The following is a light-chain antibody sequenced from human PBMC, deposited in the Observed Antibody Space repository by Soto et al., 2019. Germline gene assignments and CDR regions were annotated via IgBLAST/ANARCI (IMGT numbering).Light chain of an antibody. CDR3: CSYAGTPFV. J-gene: IGLJ1*01. CDR2: EDT. V-gene: IGLV2-23*01. Sequence: QSVLTQPASVSGSPGQSITISCAGTSSDVGSYNLVSWYQQHPGKAPKLMIYEDTKRPSGVSNRFSGSKSGNTASLTISGLQPEDEADYYCCSYAGTPFVFGTGTKVTVL. CDR1: SSDVGSYNL.